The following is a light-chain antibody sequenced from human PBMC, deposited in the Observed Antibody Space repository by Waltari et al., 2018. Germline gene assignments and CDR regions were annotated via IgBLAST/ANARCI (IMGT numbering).Light chain of an antibody. CDR2: EAS. Sequence: DIQITQSPSALSASVGDTVTINCLTSRSVGGWMAWFQQKPDKAPRLLIYEASSLADGVPSRFSGSGSAKEFTLTISGLQPDDFATYYCQQYNDLYSFGRGTKLEI. J-gene: IGKJ2*01. CDR1: RSVGGW. CDR3: QQYNDLYS. V-gene: IGKV1-5*01.